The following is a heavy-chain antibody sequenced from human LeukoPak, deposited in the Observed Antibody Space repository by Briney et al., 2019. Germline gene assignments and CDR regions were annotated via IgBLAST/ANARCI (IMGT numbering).Heavy chain of an antibody. Sequence: SETLSLTCAVYGGSFSGDHWTWIRQPPGKGLGWIGEITHNGSTNYNPSLKSRVTISEDTSKNQFSLKVSSVTAADTAVYYCARGGRNWFDPWGQGTLVTVSS. J-gene: IGHJ5*02. CDR1: GGSFSGDH. V-gene: IGHV4-34*01. CDR2: ITHNGST. CDR3: ARGGRNWFDP.